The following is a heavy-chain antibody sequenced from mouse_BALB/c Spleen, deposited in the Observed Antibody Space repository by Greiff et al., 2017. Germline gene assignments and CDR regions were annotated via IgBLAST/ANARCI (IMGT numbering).Heavy chain of an antibody. CDR2: IWAGGST. J-gene: IGHJ3*01. Sequence: VQLQQSGPGLVAPSQSLSITCTVSGFSLTSYGVHWVRQPPGKGLEWLGVIWAGGSTNYNSALMSRLSISKDNSKSQVFLKMNSLQTDDTAMYYCARDGFPSYWGQGTLVTVSA. CDR3: ARDGFPSY. V-gene: IGHV2-9*02. CDR1: GFSLTSYG.